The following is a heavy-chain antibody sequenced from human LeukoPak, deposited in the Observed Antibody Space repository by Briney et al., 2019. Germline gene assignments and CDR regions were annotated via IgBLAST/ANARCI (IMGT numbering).Heavy chain of an antibody. Sequence: GGSLRLSCAASGFTFSAYSMNWVRQAPGKGLEWVSVFYSGGSTRYADSVKGRFTISRDNSKNTLYLQLNSLRAEDTAVYFCASSSWSSEYFHYWGQGTLVTVSS. CDR3: ASSSWSSEYFHY. CDR2: FYSGGST. J-gene: IGHJ1*01. CDR1: GFTFSAYS. V-gene: IGHV3-66*01. D-gene: IGHD6-13*01.